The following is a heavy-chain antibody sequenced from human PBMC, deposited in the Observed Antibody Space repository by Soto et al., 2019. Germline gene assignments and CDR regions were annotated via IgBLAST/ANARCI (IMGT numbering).Heavy chain of an antibody. D-gene: IGHD3-22*01. V-gene: IGHV4-34*01. J-gene: IGHJ4*02. CDR2: INHSGST. CDR3: ARVSGSPPYFDY. CDR1: GGSFSGYY. Sequence: PSETLSLTCAVYGGSFSGYYWSWIRQPPGKGLEWIGEINHSGSTNYNPSLKSRVTISVDTSKNQFSLKLSSVTAADTAVYYCARVSGSPPYFDYWGQGTLVTAPQ.